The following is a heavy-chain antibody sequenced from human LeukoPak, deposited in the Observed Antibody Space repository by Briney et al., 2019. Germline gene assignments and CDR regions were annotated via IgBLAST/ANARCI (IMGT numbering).Heavy chain of an antibody. D-gene: IGHD3-22*01. CDR3: ARDYYDSSGYDY. V-gene: IGHV4-38-2*02. J-gene: IGHJ4*02. CDR2: IYHSGST. Sequence: SETLSLTCTVSGYSISSGYYWGWIRQPPGKGLEWIGSIYHSGSTYYNPPLKSRVTISVDTSKNQFSLKLSSVTAADTAVYYCARDYYDSSGYDYWGQGTLVTVSS. CDR1: GYSISSGYY.